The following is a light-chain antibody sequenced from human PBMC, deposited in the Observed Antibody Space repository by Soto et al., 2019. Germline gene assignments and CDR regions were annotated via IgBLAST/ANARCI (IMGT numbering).Light chain of an antibody. J-gene: IGKJ1*01. Sequence: DIVMTQSPDSLAVSLGERATIHCKSSQSVFYSSRNKTYLAWYQQKPGQPPKLLISWASSREFGVPDRFSGSGSWTDFTLTISTLQAGDVSIYYCQHYYTTPPTFGHGTKVEI. CDR2: WAS. CDR3: QHYYTTPPT. V-gene: IGKV4-1*01. CDR1: QSVFYSSRNKTY.